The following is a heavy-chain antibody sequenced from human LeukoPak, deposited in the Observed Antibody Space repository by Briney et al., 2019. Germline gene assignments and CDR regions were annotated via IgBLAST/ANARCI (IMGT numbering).Heavy chain of an antibody. D-gene: IGHD3-10*01. CDR1: GYTFTSYG. V-gene: IGHV1-18*01. CDR3: ARRFGDEEDPDAFDI. J-gene: IGHJ3*02. Sequence: ASVKVSCKASGYTFTSYGISWVRQAPGQGLEWMGWISAYNGNTNYAQKLQGRVTMTTDTSTSTAYMELRSLRSDDTAVYYCARRFGDEEDPDAFDIWGQGTMVTVSS. CDR2: ISAYNGNT.